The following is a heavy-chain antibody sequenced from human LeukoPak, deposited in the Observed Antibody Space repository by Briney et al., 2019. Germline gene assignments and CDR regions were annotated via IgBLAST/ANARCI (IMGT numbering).Heavy chain of an antibody. CDR1: VFTFSSYT. D-gene: IGHD3-9*01. CDR3: SRDKVLRYFDWFLSDLFGGMDV. V-gene: IGHV3-30*04. CDR2: ISYDGSSK. Sequence: PGRSLRLSRAPCVFTFSSYTMHGVRPAPARGQEGVAVISYDGSSKYYADSVKGRFTIPRDNSKNTLDLQMNSLTAKETPGYQCSRDKVLRYFDWFLSDLFGGMDVWGQGTTVTVSS. J-gene: IGHJ6*02.